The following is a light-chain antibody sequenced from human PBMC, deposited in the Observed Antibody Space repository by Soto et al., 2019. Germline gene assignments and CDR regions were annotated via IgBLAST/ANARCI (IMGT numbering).Light chain of an antibody. CDR2: VGTGGIVG. V-gene: IGLV9-49*01. CDR3: GADHGSGSNFYVV. J-gene: IGLJ2*01. CDR1: SGYSNDK. Sequence: HPVLTQPPSASASLGASVTLTCTLSSGYSNDKVDWYQQRPGKGPRFVMRVGTGGIVGSKGDGIPDRFSVLGSGLNRYLTIKNIQEEDESDYHCGADHGSGSNFYVVFGGGTKLTVL.